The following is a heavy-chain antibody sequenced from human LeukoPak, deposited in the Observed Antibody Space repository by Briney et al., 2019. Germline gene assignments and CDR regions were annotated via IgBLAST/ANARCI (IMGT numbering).Heavy chain of an antibody. CDR3: ARDLWGKSAAGYYYYGMDV. D-gene: IGHD6-13*01. CDR2: IYTSGST. Sequence: SETLSLTCTVSGGSISSYYRSWIRQPAGKGLEWIGRIYTSGSTNYNPSLKSRVTMSVDTSKNQFSLKLSSVTAADTAVYYCARDLWGKSAAGYYYYGMDVWGQGTTVTVSS. V-gene: IGHV4-4*07. J-gene: IGHJ6*02. CDR1: GGSISSYY.